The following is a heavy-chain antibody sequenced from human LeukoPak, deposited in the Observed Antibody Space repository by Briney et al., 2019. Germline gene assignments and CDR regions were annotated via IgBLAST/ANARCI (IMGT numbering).Heavy chain of an antibody. CDR2: ISYDGSNK. CDR1: GFTVSSYN. Sequence: GGSLRLSCAASGFTVSSYNMNWVRQAPGKGLEWVAVISYDGSNKYYADSVKGRFTISRDNSKNTLYLQMNSLRAEDTAVYYCARDGDFWSGANYYYYYGMDVWGQGTTVTVSS. D-gene: IGHD3-3*01. J-gene: IGHJ6*02. CDR3: ARDGDFWSGANYYYYYGMDV. V-gene: IGHV3-30-3*01.